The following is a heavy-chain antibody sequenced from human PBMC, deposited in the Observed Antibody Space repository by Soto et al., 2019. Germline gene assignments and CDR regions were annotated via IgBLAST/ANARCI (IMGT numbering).Heavy chain of an antibody. D-gene: IGHD1-1*01. CDR2: IIPIFGTA. J-gene: IGHJ3*02. CDR3: ARDTLESMSYGAFDI. V-gene: IGHV1-69*01. CDR1: GGTFSSYA. Sequence: QVQLVQSGAEVKTPGSSVKVSCKAAGGTFSSYAISWVRQAPGQGLEWMGGIIPIFGTANYAQKFQGRVTSTADEATSTAYMELSSLRSEDTAVYYCARDTLESMSYGAFDIWGQGTMVTVSS.